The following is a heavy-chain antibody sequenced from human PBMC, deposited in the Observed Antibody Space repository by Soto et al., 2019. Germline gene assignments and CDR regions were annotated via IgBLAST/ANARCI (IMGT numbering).Heavy chain of an antibody. D-gene: IGHD2-2*01. CDR2: IIPIFGTA. J-gene: IGHJ6*02. V-gene: IGHV1-69*12. CDR1: GGTFSSYA. CDR3: ARGLWPAAMPGYYYGMDV. Sequence: QVQLVQSGAEVKKPGSSVKVSCKASGGTFSSYAISWVRQAPGQGLEWLGGIIPIFGTANYAQKFQGRVTITADESTSTAYMELSSLRSEDTAVYYCARGLWPAAMPGYYYGMDVLGQGTTVTVSS.